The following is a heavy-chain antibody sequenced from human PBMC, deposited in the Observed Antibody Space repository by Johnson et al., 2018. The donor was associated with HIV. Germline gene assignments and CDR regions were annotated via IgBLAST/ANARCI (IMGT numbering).Heavy chain of an antibody. Sequence: VQLVESGGGLVQPGGSLRLSCAASGFTFSSYWMTWVRQAPGRGLEWVANINQGGSETYYVDSVKGRFPISRDNAKNSLYLQLNSLRAEDTSLYYCAKTTRGNWGSCFDIWGQGTMVTVSS. V-gene: IGHV3-7*01. J-gene: IGHJ3*02. CDR3: AKTTRGNWGSCFDI. CDR1: GFTFSSYW. CDR2: INQGGSET. D-gene: IGHD7-27*01.